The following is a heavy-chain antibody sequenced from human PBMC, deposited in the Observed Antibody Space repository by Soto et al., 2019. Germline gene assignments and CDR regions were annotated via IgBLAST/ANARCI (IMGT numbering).Heavy chain of an antibody. CDR1: GGTFSSYT. CDR2: IIPILGIA. Sequence: GASVKVSCKASGGTFSSYTISWVRQAPGQGLEWMGRIIPILGIANYAQKFQGRVTITADKSTSTAYMELSSLRSEDTAVYYCATGWSFSAFDIWGQGTMVTVSS. D-gene: IGHD1-26*01. J-gene: IGHJ3*02. CDR3: ATGWSFSAFDI. V-gene: IGHV1-69*02.